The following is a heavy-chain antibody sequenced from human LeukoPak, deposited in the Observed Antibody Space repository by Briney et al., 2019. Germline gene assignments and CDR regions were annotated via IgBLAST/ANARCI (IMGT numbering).Heavy chain of an antibody. J-gene: IGHJ4*02. CDR1: GYTFTGYY. CDR2: INPNSGGT. V-gene: IGHV1-2*02. Sequence: ASVKVSCKASGYTFTGYYMHWVRQAPGQGLEWMGWINPNSGGTNYAQKFQGRVTMTRDTSISTAYMELSRLRSDDTAVYYCARLFSGYRGYYFDYWGQGTLVTVSS. CDR3: ARLFSGYRGYYFDY. D-gene: IGHD3-22*01.